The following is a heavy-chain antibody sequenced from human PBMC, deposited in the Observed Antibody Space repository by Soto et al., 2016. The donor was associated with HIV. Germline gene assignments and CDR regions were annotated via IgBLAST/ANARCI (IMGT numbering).Heavy chain of an antibody. V-gene: IGHV1-69-2*01. D-gene: IGHD6-19*01. CDR3: ATGAVAGPFDY. Sequence: EVQLVQSGAEVKKPGTTVKVSCKVSGYTFTDNYIHWVQQAPGKGLEWMGLVDPEDGEKKYAEKFQGRVNITADTSADTAYMELSTLRSDDTAVYYCATGAVAGPFDYWGQGNPGHRLL. CDR2: VDPEDGEK. CDR1: GYTFTDNY. J-gene: IGHJ4*02.